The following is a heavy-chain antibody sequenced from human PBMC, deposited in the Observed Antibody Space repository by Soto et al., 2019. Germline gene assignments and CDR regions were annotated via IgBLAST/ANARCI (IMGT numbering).Heavy chain of an antibody. CDR3: ASHYDMWSGYLSPVDY. Sequence: GSLSLSCAASGFTFSSYAMSWVRQAPVEGLEWVSAISGSGGSTYYADSVKGRFTITRDNAKNSLYLEMNSLRDEDTAVYYCASHYDMWSGYLSPVDYWGQGTLVAVSS. J-gene: IGHJ4*02. CDR2: ISGSGGST. CDR1: GFTFSSYA. D-gene: IGHD3-3*01. V-gene: IGHV3-23*01.